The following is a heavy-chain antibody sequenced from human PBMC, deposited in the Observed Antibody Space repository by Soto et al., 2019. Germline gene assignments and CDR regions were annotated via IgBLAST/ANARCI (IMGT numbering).Heavy chain of an antibody. CDR2: IWYDGSNK. Sequence: GGSLRLSCAASGFTFSSYGMHWVRQAPGKGLEWVAVIWYDGSNKYYADSVKGRFTISRDNSKNTLYLQMNSLRAEDTAVYDCARDQGRGYSYGFDYWGQGTLVTVSS. J-gene: IGHJ4*02. CDR3: ARDQGRGYSYGFDY. V-gene: IGHV3-33*01. D-gene: IGHD5-18*01. CDR1: GFTFSSYG.